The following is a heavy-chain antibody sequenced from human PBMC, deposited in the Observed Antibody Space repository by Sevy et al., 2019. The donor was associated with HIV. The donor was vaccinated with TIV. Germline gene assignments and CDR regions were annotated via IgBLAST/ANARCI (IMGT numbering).Heavy chain of an antibody. Sequence: SETLSLTCTVSGGSVTTGYWSWIRQPPGKGPEWIGYVYDIGRTAYSPSLKSRVTISLDTTKNQFSLQPNSITAADTAVYYCARVRDYGSGSFSPWFGPWGQGTLVTVSS. CDR3: ARVRDYGSGSFSPWFGP. V-gene: IGHV4-59*02. D-gene: IGHD3-10*01. CDR2: VYDIGRT. CDR1: GGSVTTGY. J-gene: IGHJ5*02.